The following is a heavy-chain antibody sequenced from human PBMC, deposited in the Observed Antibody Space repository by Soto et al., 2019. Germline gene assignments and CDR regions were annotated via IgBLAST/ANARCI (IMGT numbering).Heavy chain of an antibody. Sequence: PGGSLRLSCAASGFTFSSYSMSWVRQAPGKGLEWVAYISSTSDTIENADSVKGRFTISRDDAKNSLFLQMNSLRAEDTAVYYCARAIVVSRYFDLWGQGTLVTVSS. CDR3: ARAIVVSRYFDL. J-gene: IGHJ4*02. V-gene: IGHV3-48*01. D-gene: IGHD3-9*01. CDR2: ISSTSDTI. CDR1: GFTFSSYS.